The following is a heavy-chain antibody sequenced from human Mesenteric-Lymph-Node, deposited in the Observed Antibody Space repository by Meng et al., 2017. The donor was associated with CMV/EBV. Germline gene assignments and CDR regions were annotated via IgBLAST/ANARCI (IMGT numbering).Heavy chain of an antibody. CDR2: IDNEGSGA. CDR3: ARDTPHNAFEP. CDR1: GFTFNKYW. J-gene: IGHJ5*02. Sequence: GESLKISCVASGFTFNKYWMHWVRQPPGGGLVWLSRIDNEGSGAIYADSVRGRFTVSRDNARNTVYLQMNNLRDEDTAVYYCARDTPHNAFEPWGHGTLVTVSS. V-gene: IGHV3-74*01. D-gene: IGHD2-15*01.